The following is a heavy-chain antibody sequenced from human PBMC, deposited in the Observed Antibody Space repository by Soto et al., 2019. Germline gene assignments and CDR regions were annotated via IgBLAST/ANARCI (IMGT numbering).Heavy chain of an antibody. J-gene: IGHJ3*02. CDR1: GFTLISHG. D-gene: IGHD4-17*01. V-gene: IGHV3-33*01. CDR3: ARSAYGDYEGHDAFDI. Sequence: VQLVESGGGVVQPGRSLRLSCEASGFTLISHGMHWVRQAPGKGLEWVAVIWNDGSHKYYPDSVKGRFTISRDDSKNTLYLQVDSLRVEDTAFYYCARSAYGDYEGHDAFDIWGQGTLVTVSS. CDR2: IWNDGSHK.